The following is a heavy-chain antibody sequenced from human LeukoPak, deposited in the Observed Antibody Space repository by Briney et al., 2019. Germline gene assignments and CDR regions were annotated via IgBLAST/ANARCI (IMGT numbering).Heavy chain of an antibody. CDR2: IYTSGST. Sequence: PSETLSLTCTVSGGSISSYYWSWIRQPAGKGLEWIGRIYTSGSTNYNPSLKSRVTMSVDTSKNQFSLKLSSVTAADTAVYYCARDPTDFWSGSYYFDYWGQGTLVTVSS. CDR3: ARDPTDFWSGSYYFDY. J-gene: IGHJ4*02. CDR1: GGSISSYY. V-gene: IGHV4-4*07. D-gene: IGHD3-3*01.